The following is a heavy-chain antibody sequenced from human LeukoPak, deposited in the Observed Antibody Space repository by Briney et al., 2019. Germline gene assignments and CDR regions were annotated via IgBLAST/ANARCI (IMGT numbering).Heavy chain of an antibody. CDR1: GGTFSSYT. J-gene: IGHJ3*02. CDR2: IIPILGIA. D-gene: IGHD1-26*01. Sequence: ASVKVSCKASGGTFSSYTISWVRQAPGQGLDWMGRIIPILGIANYAQKFQGRVTITADKSTSTAYMELSRLRSEDTAVYYCARDRSGSPGSAFDTWGEGKMVTVS. CDR3: ARDRSGSPGSAFDT. V-gene: IGHV1-69*04.